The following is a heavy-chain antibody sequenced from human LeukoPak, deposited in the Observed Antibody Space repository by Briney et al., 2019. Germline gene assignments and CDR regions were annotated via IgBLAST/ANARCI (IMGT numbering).Heavy chain of an antibody. J-gene: IGHJ4*02. V-gene: IGHV4-59*01. CDR2: IYYSGST. D-gene: IGHD3-22*01. CDR1: GGSISSYY. CDR3: TTDPASRKYYYDSSGYNL. Sequence: PSETLSLTCTVSGGSISSYYWSWIRQPPGKGLEWIGYIYYSGSTNYNPSLKSRVTISVDTSKNQFSLKLSSVTAADTAVYYCTTDPASRKYYYDSSGYNLWGQGTLVTVSS.